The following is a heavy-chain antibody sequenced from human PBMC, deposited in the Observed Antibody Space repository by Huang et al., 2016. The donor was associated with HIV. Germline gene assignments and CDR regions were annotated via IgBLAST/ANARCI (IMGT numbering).Heavy chain of an antibody. CDR3: ARGSRQGKYYYGSGTAY. J-gene: IGHJ4*02. D-gene: IGHD3-10*01. CDR2: IKSDGSRT. Sequence: EVQLVESGGGLVQPGGSLRLSCAASGFTFSSYWMHWVRQVPGKGLVWVSHIKSDGSRTSYADSVKGRFTISRDNAKNTLYLQMNSLRAEDTAVYDCARGSRQGKYYYGSGTAYWGQGTLVTVSS. V-gene: IGHV3-74*01. CDR1: GFTFSSYW.